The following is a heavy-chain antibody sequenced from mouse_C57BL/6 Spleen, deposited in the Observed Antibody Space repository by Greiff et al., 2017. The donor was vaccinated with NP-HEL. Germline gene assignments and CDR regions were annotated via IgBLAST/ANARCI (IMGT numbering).Heavy chain of an antibody. CDR3: ARVVTTGGGYYYAMDY. Sequence: EVMLVESGGGLVKPGGSLKLSCAASGFTFSSYAMSWVRQTPEKRLEWVATISDGGSYTYYPDNVKGRFTISRDNAKNNLYLQMSHLKSEDTAMYYCARVVTTGGGYYYAMDYWGQGTSVTVSS. D-gene: IGHD2-2*01. V-gene: IGHV5-4*03. CDR2: ISDGGSYT. CDR1: GFTFSSYA. J-gene: IGHJ4*01.